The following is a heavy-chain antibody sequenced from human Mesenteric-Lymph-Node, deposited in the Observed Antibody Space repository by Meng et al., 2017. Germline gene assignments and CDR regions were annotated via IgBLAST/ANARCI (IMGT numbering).Heavy chain of an antibody. J-gene: IGHJ4*02. CDR1: GFTFSSYG. CDR2: IWYDGSNK. CDR3: ATYYDFWSGYYTFDY. D-gene: IGHD3-3*01. Sequence: GGSLRLSCAASGFTFSSYGMHWVRQAPGKGLEWVAVIWYDGSNKYYADSVKGRFTISRDNSKNTLYLQMNSLRAEDTAVYYCATYYDFWSGYYTFDYWGQGTLVTVSS. V-gene: IGHV3-33*01.